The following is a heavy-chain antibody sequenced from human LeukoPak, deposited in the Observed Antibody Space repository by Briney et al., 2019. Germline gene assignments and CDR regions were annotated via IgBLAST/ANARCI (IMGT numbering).Heavy chain of an antibody. V-gene: IGHV1-69*13. J-gene: IGHJ6*02. D-gene: IGHD4-17*01. CDR2: IIPIFGTA. CDR3: ARVEHDYGPYYYGIDV. Sequence: ASVKVSCKASGGTFSSYAISWVRQAPGQGLEWMGGIIPIFGTANYAQKFQGRVTITADESTSTAYMELSSLRSEDTAVYYCARVEHDYGPYYYGIDVWGQGTTVTVSS. CDR1: GGTFSSYA.